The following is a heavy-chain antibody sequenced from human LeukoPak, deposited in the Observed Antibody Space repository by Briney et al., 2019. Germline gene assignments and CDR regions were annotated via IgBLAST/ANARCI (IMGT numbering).Heavy chain of an antibody. J-gene: IGHJ6*03. D-gene: IGHD6-13*01. Sequence: GSLRLSCAASGFTFSSYAMSWVRQAPGKGPEWVSAISGSGGSTYYADSVKGRFTIARDNSKNTLYLQMNSLRAEDTAVYYCAKVVGAAASFWGYYMDVWGKGTTVTVSS. V-gene: IGHV3-23*01. CDR2: ISGSGGST. CDR1: GFTFSSYA. CDR3: AKVVGAAASFWGYYMDV.